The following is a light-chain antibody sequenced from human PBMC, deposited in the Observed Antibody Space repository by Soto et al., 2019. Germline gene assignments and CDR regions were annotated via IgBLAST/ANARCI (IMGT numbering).Light chain of an antibody. CDR2: WAS. CDR3: QQYYSTPLT. Sequence: DIVMTQSTDSLAVSLGERATINCKSSQSVLYSSNNKNYLAWYQQKPGQPPKLLIYWASTRESGVPDRFSGSGSGTAFTLTISSLQAEDVAVYYCQQYYSTPLTFGQGTKVEIK. J-gene: IGKJ1*01. V-gene: IGKV4-1*01. CDR1: QSVLYSSNNKNY.